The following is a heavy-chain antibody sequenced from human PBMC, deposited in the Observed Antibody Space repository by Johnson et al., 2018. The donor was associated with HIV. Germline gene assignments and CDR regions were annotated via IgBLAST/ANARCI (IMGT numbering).Heavy chain of an antibody. V-gene: IGHV3-66*03. J-gene: IGHJ3*02. CDR3: ARASHSSGWYGRLGDAFDI. D-gene: IGHD6-19*01. CDR2: FYSGGST. CDR1: GFTVSSNY. Sequence: MQLVESGGGLIQPGGSLRLSCAASGFTVSSNYMTWVRQAPGKGLEWVSVFYSGGSTYYADSVKGRFTISRDNSKTTLYLQMNSLRAEDTAVYDCARASHSSGWYGRLGDAFDIWGQGTMVTVSS.